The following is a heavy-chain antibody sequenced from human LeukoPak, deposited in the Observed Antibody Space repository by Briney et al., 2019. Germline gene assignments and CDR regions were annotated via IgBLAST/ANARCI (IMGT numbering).Heavy chain of an antibody. CDR3: ARDQNLVSWGLAYFDY. CDR2: ICQKVSEM. J-gene: IGHJ4*02. V-gene: IGHV3-7*01. D-gene: IGHD3-16*01. Sequence: PGGSLRLSCAPSGFTFGIHWMSWVRQAPGRGLEWVANICQKVSEMYYVDSVKGRLTVSRDNAKNSLYLQMNRLRVEDTAVYYCARDQNLVSWGLAYFDYWGQGTLVTVSS. CDR1: GFTFGIHW.